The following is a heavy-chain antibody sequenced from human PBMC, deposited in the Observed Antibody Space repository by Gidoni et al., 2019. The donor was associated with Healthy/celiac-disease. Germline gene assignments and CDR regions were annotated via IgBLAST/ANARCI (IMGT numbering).Heavy chain of an antibody. Sequence: QVQLVQSGAEVKKPGASVKVSCKVSGYTLTELSMHWVRQAPGKGIEWMGGFDTEDGETIYEQKFQGRVTMTEDTSKDTAYMELRSLRSEDTAVYYCAIKSSGGSWFDPWGQGTLVTVSS. D-gene: IGHD1-26*01. J-gene: IGHJ5*02. CDR2: FDTEDGET. V-gene: IGHV1-24*01. CDR3: AIKSSGGSWFDP. CDR1: GYTLTELS.